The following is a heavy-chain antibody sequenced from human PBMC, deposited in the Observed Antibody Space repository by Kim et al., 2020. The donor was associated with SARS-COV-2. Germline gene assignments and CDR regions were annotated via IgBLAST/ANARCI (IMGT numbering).Heavy chain of an antibody. V-gene: IGHV4-4*07. Sequence: NPSRKSRVTMSVDTSKNQFSLELSSVTAADTAVYYCARDDGGSSYYGMDVWGQGTTVTVSS. D-gene: IGHD6-13*01. J-gene: IGHJ6*02. CDR3: ARDDGGSSYYGMDV.